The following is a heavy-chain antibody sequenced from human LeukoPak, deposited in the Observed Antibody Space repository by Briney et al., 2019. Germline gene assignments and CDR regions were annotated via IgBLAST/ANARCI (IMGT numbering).Heavy chain of an antibody. CDR3: ARDLREHGVFDI. V-gene: IGHV3-23*01. D-gene: IGHD1-26*01. CDR2: ISGSGGST. Sequence: GGTLRLSCAASGFTFSSYGMSWVRQAPGKGLEWVSAISGSGGSTYYAASVKGRFSSSRDNSKNTVFLQLNSLRAEDTAVYYCARDLREHGVFDIWGQGTMVTVSS. J-gene: IGHJ3*02. CDR1: GFTFSSYG.